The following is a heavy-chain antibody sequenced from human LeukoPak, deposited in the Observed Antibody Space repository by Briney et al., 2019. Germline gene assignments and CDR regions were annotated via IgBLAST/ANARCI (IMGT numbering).Heavy chain of an antibody. Sequence: GGSLRLSCAASGFTFSSYSMNWVRQAPGKGLEWVSSISSSSSYIYYADSVKGRFTISRDNAKNSLYLQMNSLRAEDTAVYYCARDLGVTTPYYYYYYMDVWGKGTTVTVSS. D-gene: IGHD4-11*01. CDR3: ARDLGVTTPYYYYYYMDV. V-gene: IGHV3-21*01. CDR2: ISSSSSYI. CDR1: GFTFSSYS. J-gene: IGHJ6*03.